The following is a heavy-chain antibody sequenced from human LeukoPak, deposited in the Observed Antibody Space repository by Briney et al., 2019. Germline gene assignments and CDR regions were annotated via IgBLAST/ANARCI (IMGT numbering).Heavy chain of an antibody. D-gene: IGHD3-22*01. CDR1: GYTFTGYY. V-gene: IGHV1-2*02. CDR2: INPNSGGT. CDR3: AVIYYYDSSGYRPFDY. J-gene: IGHJ4*02. Sequence: ASVKVSCKASGYTFTGYYMHWVRQAPGQGLEWMGWINPNSGGTNCAQKFQGRVTMTRDTSISTAYMELSRLRSDDTAVYYCAVIYYYDSSGYRPFDYWGQGTLVTVSS.